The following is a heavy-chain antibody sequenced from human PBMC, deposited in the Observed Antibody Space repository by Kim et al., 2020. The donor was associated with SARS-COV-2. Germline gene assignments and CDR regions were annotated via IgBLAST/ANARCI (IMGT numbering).Heavy chain of an antibody. J-gene: IGHJ3*02. CDR2: ISGSGGST. D-gene: IGHD4-17*01. Sequence: GGSLRLSCAASGFTFSSYAMSWVRQAPGKGLEWVSAISGSGGSTYYADSVKGRFTISRDNSKNTLYLQMNSLRAEDTAVYYCAKVTTTMGWVDYGAFDIWGQGTMVTVSS. CDR1: GFTFSSYA. CDR3: AKVTTTMGWVDYGAFDI. V-gene: IGHV3-23*01.